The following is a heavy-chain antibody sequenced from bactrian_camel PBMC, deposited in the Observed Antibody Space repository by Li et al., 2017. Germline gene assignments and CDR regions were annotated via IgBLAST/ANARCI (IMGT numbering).Heavy chain of an antibody. CDR1: GFTFDDNN. CDR2: INSDGNT. CDR3: VTEAGGMWHGTCQDFQL. V-gene: IGHV3S63*01. Sequence: VQLVESGGGSVQAGGSLRLSCTASGFTFDDNNMAWYRQAPGNECELVSIINSDGNTYYADFVKGRFTISQDNAKNTVYLQMNNLKLEDTAEYYCVTEAGGMWHGTCQDFQLWGQGTQVTVS. D-gene: IGHD6*01. J-gene: IGHJ4*01.